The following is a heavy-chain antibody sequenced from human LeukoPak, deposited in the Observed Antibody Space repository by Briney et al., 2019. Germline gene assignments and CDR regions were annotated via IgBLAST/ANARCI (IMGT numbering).Heavy chain of an antibody. CDR2: ISSTGNTI. CDR3: ARDGGSYRFDY. V-gene: IGHV3-11*01. CDR1: GFTFSDYY. J-gene: IGHJ4*02. Sequence: PGGSLRLSCAVSGFTFSDYYMGWIRQAPGKGLEWVSYISSTGNTIYHADSVKGRFTSSRDNAKNSLYLQMNSLRAEDTAVYYCARDGGSYRFDYWGQGTLVTVSS. D-gene: IGHD1-26*01.